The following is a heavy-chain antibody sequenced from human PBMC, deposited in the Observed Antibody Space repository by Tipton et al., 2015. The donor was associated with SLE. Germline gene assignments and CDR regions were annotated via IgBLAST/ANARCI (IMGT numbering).Heavy chain of an antibody. CDR1: GYTFTSYD. D-gene: IGHD4-11*01. Sequence: QVQLVQSGAEVKKPGASVKVSCKASGYTFTSYDINWVRQATGQGLEWMGWMNPNSGNTGYAQKLQGRVTMTTDTSTSTAYMELRSLRSDDTAVYYCARDKGSIPFDYWGQGTLVTVSS. V-gene: IGHV1-8*02. J-gene: IGHJ4*02. CDR3: ARDKGSIPFDY. CDR2: MNPNSGNT.